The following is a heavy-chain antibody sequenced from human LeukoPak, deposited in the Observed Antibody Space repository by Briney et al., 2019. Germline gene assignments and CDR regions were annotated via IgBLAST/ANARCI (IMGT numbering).Heavy chain of an antibody. CDR3: AREGSIVPHQDLDY. D-gene: IGHD2-15*01. J-gene: IGHJ4*02. CDR2: ISSSTNTI. Sequence: PGGSLRLSCAASGFTFSTYNMNWVRQAPGKGLEWVSYISSSTNTIYYADSVKGRFTIPRDNAKNSLYLQMNSLRDEDTAVYYCAREGSIVPHQDLDYWGQGTLVTGSS. CDR1: GFTFSTYN. V-gene: IGHV3-48*02.